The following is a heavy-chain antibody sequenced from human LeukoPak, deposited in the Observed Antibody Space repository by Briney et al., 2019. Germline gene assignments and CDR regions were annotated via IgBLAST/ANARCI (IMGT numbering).Heavy chain of an antibody. CDR1: EFTFNNYA. CDR3: AREPRDCTGGTCQSAGGYYFYY. J-gene: IGHJ4*02. CDR2: ISASGGS. V-gene: IGHV3-23*01. Sequence: PGGSLRLSCVAFEFTFNNYAMSWVRQAPGKGLEWVSGISASGGSYYADSVKGRFTVSRDISKNTLYLQMNSLRAEDTAVYFCAREPRDCTGGTCQSAGGYYFYYWSQGTLVTVSS. D-gene: IGHD2-15*01.